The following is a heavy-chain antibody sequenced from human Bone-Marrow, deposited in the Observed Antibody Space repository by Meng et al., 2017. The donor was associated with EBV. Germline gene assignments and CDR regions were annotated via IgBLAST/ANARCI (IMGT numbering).Heavy chain of an antibody. D-gene: IGHD2-2*01. J-gene: IGHJ4*02. CDR1: GFTFSSYS. Sequence: EGQLVESGGGLVKPGGSLRLSCAASGFTFSSYSMNWVRQAPGKGLEWVSSISSSSSYIYYADSVKGRFTISRDNAKNSLYLQMNSLRAEDTAVYYCARVVPAARTYYFDYWGQGTLVTISS. V-gene: IGHV3-21*01. CDR3: ARVVPAARTYYFDY. CDR2: ISSSSSYI.